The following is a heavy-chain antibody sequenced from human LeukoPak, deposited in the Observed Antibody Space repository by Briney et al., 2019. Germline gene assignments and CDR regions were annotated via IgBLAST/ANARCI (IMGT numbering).Heavy chain of an antibody. CDR3: AKSYQWLAPIDY. V-gene: IGHV3-23*01. CDR2: ISGSGGRT. CDR1: GFTFSSYA. Sequence: PGGSLRLSCAASGFTFSSYAMNWVRQAPGKGLEWVSGISGSGGRTYYADSVKGRFTISRDNSKNTLYLQMNSLRPEDTAIHYCAKSYQWLAPIDYWAQGTLVTVSS. D-gene: IGHD6-19*01. J-gene: IGHJ4*02.